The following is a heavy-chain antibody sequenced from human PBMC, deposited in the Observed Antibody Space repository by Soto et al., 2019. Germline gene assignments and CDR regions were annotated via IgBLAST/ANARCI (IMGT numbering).Heavy chain of an antibody. CDR2: IFHSGTT. CDR1: GVSIISNNW. V-gene: IGHV4-4*02. Sequence: QVQLQESGPGLVKPSGTLSLTCAVSGVSIISNNWWSWVRQSPGKGLEWIGEIFHSGTTNYNPSLKSRVTISVDKSENQFSLRLSSVTAADTADYYCARIPYYYCAKDVWGQGTTVTVSS. J-gene: IGHJ6*02. CDR3: ARIPYYYCAKDV.